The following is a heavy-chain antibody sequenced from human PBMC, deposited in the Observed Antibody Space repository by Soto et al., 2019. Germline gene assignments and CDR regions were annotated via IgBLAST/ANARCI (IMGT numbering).Heavy chain of an antibody. V-gene: IGHV4-30-4*01. D-gene: IGHD3-3*01. CDR1: GGSISSGDYY. CDR2: IYYSGST. J-gene: IGHJ5*02. CDR3: ARDKHDFWSGPRGWFDP. Sequence: PLSLTCTVSGGSISSGDYYWSWIRQPPGQGLEWIGYIYYSGSTYYNPSLKSRVTISVDTSKNQFSLKLSSVTAADTAVYYCARDKHDFWSGPRGWFDPWGQGTLVTVSS.